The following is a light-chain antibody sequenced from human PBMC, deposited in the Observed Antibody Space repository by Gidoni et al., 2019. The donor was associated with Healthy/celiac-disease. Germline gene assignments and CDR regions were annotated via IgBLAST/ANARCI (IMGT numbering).Light chain of an antibody. Sequence: QSVLTQPPSASGTPGQRVTISCSGSSANIGSNTVNWYQPLPGTAPKLLIYRNNQRPSVVPDRFSGSKSGTSASLAISGLQSEDEADYYCAAWDDSLNGPVFGGGTKLTVL. V-gene: IGLV1-44*01. J-gene: IGLJ2*01. CDR3: AAWDDSLNGPV. CDR1: SANIGSNT. CDR2: RNN.